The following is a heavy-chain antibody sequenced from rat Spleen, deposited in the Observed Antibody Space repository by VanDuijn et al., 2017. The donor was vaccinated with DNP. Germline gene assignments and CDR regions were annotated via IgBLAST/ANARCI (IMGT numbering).Heavy chain of an antibody. J-gene: IGHJ2*01. V-gene: IGHV4-2*01. Sequence: EVQLVETGGGLVQPGGSLKLSCVASGFTFSNSWMYWIRQAPGKGLEWIGEINKNSRTINYTPSLKDKFTISRDNAQNTLYLQMSKLGSEDTTIYYCARLSYYGYHDYWGQGVMVTVSS. CDR3: ARLSYYGYHDY. CDR2: INKNSRTI. D-gene: IGHD1-7*01. CDR1: GFTFSNSW.